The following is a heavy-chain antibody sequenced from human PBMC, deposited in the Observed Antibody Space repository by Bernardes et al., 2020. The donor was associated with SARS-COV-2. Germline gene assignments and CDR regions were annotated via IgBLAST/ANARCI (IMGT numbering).Heavy chain of an antibody. V-gene: IGHV3-48*03. CDR3: ARDLQGSPMVRGIRGFYYGMDV. J-gene: IGHJ6*02. CDR2: ISSSGTTR. CDR1: GFTFSDYE. D-gene: IGHD3-10*01. Sequence: GGSLRLSCAASGFTFSDYEMNWVRQAPGKGLEWVSYISSSGTTRYYADSVKGRFTISRDNTKNSLYFQLNSLRAEDTAVYYCARDLQGSPMVRGIRGFYYGMDVWGQGTTVTVSS.